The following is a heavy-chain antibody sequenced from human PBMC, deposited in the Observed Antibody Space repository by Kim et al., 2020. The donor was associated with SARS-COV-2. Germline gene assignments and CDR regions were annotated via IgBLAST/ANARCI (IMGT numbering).Heavy chain of an antibody. V-gene: IGHV1-18*04. D-gene: IGHD6-13*01. Sequence: ASVKVSCKASGYTFTSYGISWVRQAPGQGLEWMGWISAYNGNTNYAQKLQGRVTMTTDTSTSTAYMELRSLRSDDTAVYYCARMLPYSSSSSTLDYWGQGTLVTVSS. J-gene: IGHJ4*02. CDR3: ARMLPYSSSSSTLDY. CDR2: ISAYNGNT. CDR1: GYTFTSYG.